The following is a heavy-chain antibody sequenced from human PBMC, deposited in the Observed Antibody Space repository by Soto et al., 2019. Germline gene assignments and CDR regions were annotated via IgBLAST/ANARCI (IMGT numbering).Heavy chain of an antibody. D-gene: IGHD5-18*01. J-gene: IGHJ6*02. CDR2: FDPEDGET. CDR3: ATSGGYSYGHAFYGMDV. V-gene: IGHV1-24*01. Sequence: ASVKVSCKVSGYTLTELSMHWVRQAPGKGLEWMGGFDPEDGETIYAQKFQGRVTMTEDTSTDTAYMELSSLRSEDTAVYYCATSGGYSYGHAFYGMDVWGQGTTVTVS. CDR1: GYTLTELS.